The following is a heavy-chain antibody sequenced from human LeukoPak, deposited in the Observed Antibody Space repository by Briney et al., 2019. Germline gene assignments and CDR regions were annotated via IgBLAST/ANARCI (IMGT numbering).Heavy chain of an antibody. J-gene: IGHJ4*02. CDR3: AKPGYAGYSNNWYPIDY. D-gene: IGHD6-13*01. Sequence: GGSLRLSCAAPGFTFSSYDMNWVRQAPGKGLEWVSVISGSGRSTNYADPVKGRFTISRDNSKNTVYLQMNSLRAEDTAIYYCAKPGYAGYSNNWYPIDYWGQGTLVTVSS. V-gene: IGHV3-23*01. CDR2: ISGSGRST. CDR1: GFTFSSYD.